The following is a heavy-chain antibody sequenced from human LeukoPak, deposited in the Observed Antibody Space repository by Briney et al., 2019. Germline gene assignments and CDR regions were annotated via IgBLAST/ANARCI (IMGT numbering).Heavy chain of an antibody. Sequence: SETLSLTCDVSGDSISSGYYWGWIRQPPGKGLEWIGSIYHSGSTTYNPSLKSRVTISADTSKNQFSLKVRSVTAADTAVYYCAINSSGWFLDYWGQGTLVTVSS. J-gene: IGHJ4*02. V-gene: IGHV4-38-2*01. CDR1: GDSISSGYY. CDR3: AINSSGWFLDY. CDR2: IYHSGST. D-gene: IGHD6-19*01.